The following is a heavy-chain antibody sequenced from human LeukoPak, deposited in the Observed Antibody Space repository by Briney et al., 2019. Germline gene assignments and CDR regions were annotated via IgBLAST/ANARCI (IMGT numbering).Heavy chain of an antibody. J-gene: IGHJ6*02. D-gene: IGHD5-12*01. CDR1: GYTFTSYG. CDR3: ARVLPPISDVWWLRQNYYYGMDV. Sequence: ASVKVSCKASGYTFTSYGISWVRQAPGQGLEWMGWISAYNGNTNYAQKLQGRVTMTTDTPTSTAYMELRSLRSDDTAVYYCARVLPPISDVWWLRQNYYYGMDVWGQGTTVTVSS. V-gene: IGHV1-18*01. CDR2: ISAYNGNT.